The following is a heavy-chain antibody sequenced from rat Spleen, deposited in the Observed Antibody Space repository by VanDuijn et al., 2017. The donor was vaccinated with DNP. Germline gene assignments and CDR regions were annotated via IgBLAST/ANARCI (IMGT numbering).Heavy chain of an antibody. CDR3: TRYNSGWFAY. Sequence: EVQLVESGGGLVQPGRSLKLSCAASRFSFSDYYMAWVRQAPTKGLEWVAYIGSDAYAPYYGDSVKGRFTISRDNAKSTLYLQMNSLRSEDTATYYCTRYNSGWFAYWGQGTLVTVSS. J-gene: IGHJ3*01. V-gene: IGHV5-20*01. CDR1: RFSFSDYY. D-gene: IGHD4-3*01. CDR2: IGSDAYAP.